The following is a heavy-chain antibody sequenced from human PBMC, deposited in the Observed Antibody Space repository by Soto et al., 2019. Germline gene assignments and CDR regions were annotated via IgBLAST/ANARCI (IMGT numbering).Heavy chain of an antibody. D-gene: IGHD7-27*01. J-gene: IGHJ4*02. CDR3: TTGLGIEYYFDY. V-gene: IGHV3-15*01. CDR2: IKSKTDGGTT. CDR1: GFTFSNAW. Sequence: GGSLRLSCAASGFTFSNAWMSWVRQAPGKGLEWVGRIKSKTDGGTTDYAAPVKGRFTISRDDSKNTLYLQMNSLKTEDTAVYYCTTGLGIEYYFDYWDQGTLVTVSS.